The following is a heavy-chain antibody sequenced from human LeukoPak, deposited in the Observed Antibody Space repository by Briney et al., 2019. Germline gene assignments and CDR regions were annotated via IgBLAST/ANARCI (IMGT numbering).Heavy chain of an antibody. D-gene: IGHD3-22*01. CDR1: GFTFSSYW. CDR3: ARVLYYDSSGPSPY. V-gene: IGHV3-7*04. Sequence: PGGSLRLSCAASGFTFSSYWMNWARQAPGKGLEWVASINHNGNVNYYVDSVKGRFTISRDNAKNSLYLQMNSLRDEDTAVYYCARVLYYDSSGPSPYWGQGTLVTVSS. J-gene: IGHJ4*02. CDR2: INHNGNVN.